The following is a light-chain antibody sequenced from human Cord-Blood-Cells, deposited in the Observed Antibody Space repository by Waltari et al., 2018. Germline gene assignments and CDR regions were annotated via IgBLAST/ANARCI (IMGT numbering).Light chain of an antibody. V-gene: IGLV3-19*01. CDR1: SLRSYY. J-gene: IGLJ3*02. Sequence: SSELTQDPAVSVALGQTVRITCQGDSLRSYYASWYQQKPGQAPVLVLYGKNSRPSGIPDGFSGSSSGNTASLTITGAQAEDEADYYCNSRDSSGNHQFGGGTKLTVL. CDR2: GKN. CDR3: NSRDSSGNHQ.